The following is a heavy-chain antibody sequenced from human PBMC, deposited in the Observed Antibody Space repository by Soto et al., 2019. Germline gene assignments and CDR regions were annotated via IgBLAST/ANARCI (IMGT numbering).Heavy chain of an antibody. CDR1: GYTFTGYY. CDR3: ARSPNLDIVVVPAALSADPYYFDY. V-gene: IGHV1-2*04. J-gene: IGHJ4*02. D-gene: IGHD2-2*03. Sequence: ASVKVSCKASGYTFTGYYMHWVRQAPGQGLEWMGWINPNSGGTNYAQKFQGWVTMTRDTSISTAYMELSRLRSDDTAVYYCARSPNLDIVVVPAALSADPYYFDYWGQGTLVTVSS. CDR2: INPNSGGT.